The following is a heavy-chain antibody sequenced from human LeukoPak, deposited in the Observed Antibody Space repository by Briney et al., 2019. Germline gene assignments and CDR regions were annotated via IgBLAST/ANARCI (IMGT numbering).Heavy chain of an antibody. Sequence: VASVKVSFTASGYTFTNYDVNWVRQATGQGLEWMGWMNPNSGNTDYAQKFQGRVTMTRNTSISTAYMELSSLVSEDTAVYYCARGTGSWLRLTRWFDPWGQGTLVTVSS. V-gene: IGHV1-8*01. CDR3: ARGTGSWLRLTRWFDP. CDR2: MNPNSGNT. CDR1: GYTFTNYD. J-gene: IGHJ5*02. D-gene: IGHD5-12*01.